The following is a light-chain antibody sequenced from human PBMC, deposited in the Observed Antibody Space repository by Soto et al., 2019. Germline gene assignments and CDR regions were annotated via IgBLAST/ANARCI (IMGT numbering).Light chain of an antibody. J-gene: IGLJ2*01. CDR1: NSDIGGYNY. V-gene: IGLV2-14*01. Sequence: QSALTQPASVSGSPGQSITISCTGTNSDIGGYNYVCWYQQHPGKAPKLMIYEVSNRAPGVSDRFPASKSGNTASLTISGLQADDESFYYCSSYTSSSTWVFGGGTKLTVL. CDR2: EVS. CDR3: SSYTSSSTWV.